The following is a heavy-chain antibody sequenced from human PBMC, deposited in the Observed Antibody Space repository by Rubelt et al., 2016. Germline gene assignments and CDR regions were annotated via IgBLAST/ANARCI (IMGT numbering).Heavy chain of an antibody. Sequence: QVQLQESGPGLVKPSQTLSLTCTVSGGSISSGGYYWGWIRQPPGKGLEWSGSIYYSGSTYYNPSLKGRVTISVDTSKNQFSRKLSSVTAADTAVYYCATVYSSGFVGAFDIWGQGTMVTVSS. V-gene: IGHV4-39*01. J-gene: IGHJ3*02. CDR1: GGSISSGGYY. D-gene: IGHD6-19*01. CDR2: IYYSGST. CDR3: ATVYSSGFVGAFDI.